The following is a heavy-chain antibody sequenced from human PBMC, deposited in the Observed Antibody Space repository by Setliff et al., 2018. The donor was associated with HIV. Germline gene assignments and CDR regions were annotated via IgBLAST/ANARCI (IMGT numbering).Heavy chain of an antibody. J-gene: IGHJ4*02. Sequence: PSETLSLTCTVSGGSISSGSYYWSWIRQPAGKGLQWIGRIYTSGSTNYNPSLKSRVTISVDKSKNQFSLKLKSVTAADTAVYYCARYSGYYSTVFYWGQGTRVTVSS. CDR2: IYTSGST. V-gene: IGHV4-61*02. D-gene: IGHD3-22*01. CDR1: GGSISSGSYY. CDR3: ARYSGYYSTVFY.